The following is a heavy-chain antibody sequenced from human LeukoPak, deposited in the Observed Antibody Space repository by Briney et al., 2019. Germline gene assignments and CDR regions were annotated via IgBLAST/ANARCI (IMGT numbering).Heavy chain of an antibody. V-gene: IGHV3-49*03. Sequence: PGGSLRLSCTASGFTFGDYATSWFRQAPGKGLEWVGFIRSKAYGGTTEYAASVKGRFTISRDDSKSIAYLQMNSLKTEGTAVYYCTRVPTRNFDWLLSPPFDYWGQGTLVTVSS. CDR1: GFTFGDYA. CDR2: IRSKAYGGTT. D-gene: IGHD3-9*01. J-gene: IGHJ4*02. CDR3: TRVPTRNFDWLLSPPFDY.